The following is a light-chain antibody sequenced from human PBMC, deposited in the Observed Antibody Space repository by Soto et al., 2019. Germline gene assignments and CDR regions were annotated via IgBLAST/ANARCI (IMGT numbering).Light chain of an antibody. CDR2: GAS. CDR3: QQYNNWPPGVT. Sequence: EIVMTQSPATLSVSPGERATLSCRASQSVSSNLAWYQQKPGQAPRLLIYGASTRATGIPARFSGSGSGTEFTLTISSMQSEDFAVYYCQQYNNWPPGVTFGQGTRLEIK. CDR1: QSVSSN. V-gene: IGKV3-15*01. J-gene: IGKJ5*01.